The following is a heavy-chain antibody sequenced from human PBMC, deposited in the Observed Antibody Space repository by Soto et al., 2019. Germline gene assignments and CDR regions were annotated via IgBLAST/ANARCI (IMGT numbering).Heavy chain of an antibody. CDR3: ARECSGGSCYGVGY. Sequence: SETLSLTCTVSGGSISSGGYYWSWIRQHPGKGLEWIGYIYYSGSTYYNPSLKSRVTISVDTSKNQFSLKLSSVTAADTAVYYCARECSGGSCYGVGYWGQGTLVTVSS. V-gene: IGHV4-31*03. CDR2: IYYSGST. D-gene: IGHD2-15*01. CDR1: GGSISSGGYY. J-gene: IGHJ4*02.